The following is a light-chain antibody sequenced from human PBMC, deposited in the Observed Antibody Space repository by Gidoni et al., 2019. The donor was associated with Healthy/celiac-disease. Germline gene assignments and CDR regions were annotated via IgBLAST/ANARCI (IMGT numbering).Light chain of an antibody. CDR2: GAS. V-gene: IGKV3-20*01. CDR1: QSVSSSY. CDR3: QQYGSSLPWT. Sequence: EIVLTPSPGTLSLSPGERATLSCRASQSVSSSYLAWYQQKPGQAPRLLIYGASSRATGIPDRVSGSGSGTDFTLTISRLEPEDFAVDYCQQYGSSLPWTFGQGTKVEIK. J-gene: IGKJ1*01.